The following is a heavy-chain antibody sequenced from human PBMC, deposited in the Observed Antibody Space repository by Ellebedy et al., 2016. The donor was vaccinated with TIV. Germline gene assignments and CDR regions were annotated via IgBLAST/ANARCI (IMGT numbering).Heavy chain of an antibody. CDR2: ISPSSGTI. Sequence: GESLKISCTASGYTFSDYYMAWVRQAPGKGLEWVSYISPSSGTISYADSVKGRFTISRDNAKNSVYLQMNSLRADDTAVYYCAFNIRRGDGLNWGQGTLVSVSS. J-gene: IGHJ4*02. CDR3: AFNIRRGDGLN. D-gene: IGHD2-21*02. CDR1: GYTFSDYY. V-gene: IGHV3-11*01.